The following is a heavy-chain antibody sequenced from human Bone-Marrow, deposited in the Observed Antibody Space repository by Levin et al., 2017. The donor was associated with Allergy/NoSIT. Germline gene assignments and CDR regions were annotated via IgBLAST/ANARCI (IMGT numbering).Heavy chain of an antibody. Sequence: GGSLRLSCAASGFTFSSYAMHWVRQAPGKGLEWVAVISYDGSNKYYADSVKGRFTISRDNSKNTLYLQMNSLRAEDTAVYYCAREPPYYDILTGPFDYWGQGTLVTVSS. D-gene: IGHD3-9*01. J-gene: IGHJ4*02. CDR3: AREPPYYDILTGPFDY. CDR1: GFTFSSYA. V-gene: IGHV3-30*04. CDR2: ISYDGSNK.